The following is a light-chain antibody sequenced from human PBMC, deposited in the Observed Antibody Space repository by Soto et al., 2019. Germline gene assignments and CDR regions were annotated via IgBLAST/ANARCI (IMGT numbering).Light chain of an antibody. CDR3: QQYVRAFRS. CDR2: KAS. V-gene: IGKV1-5*03. J-gene: IGKJ1*01. Sequence: DIQMTPSPSTLPASVVDRVTITCRANQSISTWVDWDQQKPGKAPNLLIYKASRLETLVPSRFSGSGSVTEFTLTSSSLQPDDFATYYCQQYVRAFRSFGQGTKVEIK. CDR1: QSISTW.